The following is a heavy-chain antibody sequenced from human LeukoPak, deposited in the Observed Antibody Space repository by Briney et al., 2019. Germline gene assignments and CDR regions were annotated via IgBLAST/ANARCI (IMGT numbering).Heavy chain of an antibody. CDR3: ARGPSPGLWFGELQNWFDP. J-gene: IGHJ5*02. CDR2: IYYSGST. D-gene: IGHD3-10*01. V-gene: IGHV4-59*01. Sequence: SETLSLTCTVSGGSISSYYWSWIRQPPGKGLEWIGYIYYSGSTNYNPSLKSRATISVDTSKNQFSLKLSSVTAADTAVYYCARGPSPGLWFGELQNWFDPWGQGTLVTVSS. CDR1: GGSISSYY.